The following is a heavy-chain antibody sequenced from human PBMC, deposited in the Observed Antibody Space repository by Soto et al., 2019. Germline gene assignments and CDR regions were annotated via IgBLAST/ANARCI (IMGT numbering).Heavy chain of an antibody. CDR3: AREAVAGPTYYFDY. CDR1: GGSISSYY. CDR2: IYYSGST. Sequence: SETLSLTCTVSGGSISSYYWSWIRQPPGKGLEWIGYIYYSGSTNYNPSLKSRVTISVDTSKNQFSLKLSSVTAADTAVYYCAREAVAGPTYYFDYWGQGTLVTVSS. D-gene: IGHD6-19*01. J-gene: IGHJ4*02. V-gene: IGHV4-59*01.